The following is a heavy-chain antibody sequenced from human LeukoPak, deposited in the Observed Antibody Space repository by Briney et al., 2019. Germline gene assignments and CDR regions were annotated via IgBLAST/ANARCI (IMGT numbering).Heavy chain of an antibody. J-gene: IGHJ3*02. CDR3: ARVDLGSGLFPDAFDI. V-gene: IGHV4-59*12. D-gene: IGHD3-22*01. CDR1: GSSISSYY. CDR2: IYYSGST. Sequence: PSETLSLTCTVSGSSISSYYWSCIRQPPGKGLEWIGYIYYSGSTNYNPSLKSRVTISVDRSKNQFSLKLSSVTAADTAVYYCARVDLGSGLFPDAFDIWGQGTMVTVSS.